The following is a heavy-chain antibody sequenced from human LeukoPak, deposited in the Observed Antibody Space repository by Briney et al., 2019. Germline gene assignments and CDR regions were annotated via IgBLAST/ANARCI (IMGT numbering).Heavy chain of an antibody. CDR3: ARDRRITIFGVVISLDNDAFDI. J-gene: IGHJ3*02. D-gene: IGHD3-3*01. V-gene: IGHV1-18*01. CDR2: ISAYNGNT. CDR1: GYTFTSYG. Sequence: ASVKVSCKASGYTFTSYGISWVRQAPGQGLEWMGWISAYNGNTNYPQKLQGRFTMTTNTSTSTAYMELSSLRSEDTAVYYCARDRRITIFGVVISLDNDAFDIWGQGTMVTVSS.